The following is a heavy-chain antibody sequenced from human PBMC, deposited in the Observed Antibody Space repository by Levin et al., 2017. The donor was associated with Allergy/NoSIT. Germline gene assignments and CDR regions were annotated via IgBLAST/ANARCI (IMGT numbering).Heavy chain of an antibody. CDR1: GGSISSYY. D-gene: IGHD4-17*01. CDR2: IYYSGST. J-gene: IGHJ4*02. V-gene: IGHV4-59*01. CDR3: ARDLEDYGDYVGGFDY. Sequence: SETLSLTCTVSGGSISSYYWSWIRQPPGKGLEWIGYIYYSGSTNYNPSLKSRVTISVDTSKNQFSLKLSSVTAADTAVYYWARDLEDYGDYVGGFDYWGQGTLVTVSS.